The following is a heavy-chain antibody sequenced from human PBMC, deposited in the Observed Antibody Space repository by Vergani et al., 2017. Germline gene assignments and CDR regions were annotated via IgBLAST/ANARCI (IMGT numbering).Heavy chain of an antibody. CDR1: GFTVSSNY. D-gene: IGHD2-15*01. V-gene: IGHV3-53*01. CDR3: AKGEGYWSGGSCYPGPFDY. Sequence: EVQLEESGGGLIQPGGSLRLSCAASGFTVSSNYMTWVRQAPGKGLEWVAMIYSGGGTNYADSVKGRFTVSRDTSENTLYLQMNSLRAEDTAVYYGAKGEGYWSGGSCYPGPFDYWGQGTLVTVSS. J-gene: IGHJ4*02. CDR2: IYSGGGT.